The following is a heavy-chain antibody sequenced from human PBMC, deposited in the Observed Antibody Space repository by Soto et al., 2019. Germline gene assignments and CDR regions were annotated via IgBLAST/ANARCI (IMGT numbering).Heavy chain of an antibody. V-gene: IGHV3-73*02. CDR2: IRNKVNSYAT. CDR1: GFTFSGSA. D-gene: IGHD1-26*01. J-gene: IGHJ2*01. CDR3: TSLLGADGGTAGRYFDL. Sequence: EVQLVESGGGLVQPGGSLKISCAASGFTFSGSAMHWVRQAPGKGLEWVGRIRNKVNSYATVYAASVKGRFTMSRDDSKNTAYLQMNSLKAEDTAVYYCTSLLGADGGTAGRYFDLWGRGTLVTVSS.